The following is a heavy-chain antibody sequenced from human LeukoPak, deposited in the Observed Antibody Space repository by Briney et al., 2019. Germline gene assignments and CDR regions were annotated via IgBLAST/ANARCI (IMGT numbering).Heavy chain of an antibody. CDR3: ARDKAAAGPLDY. J-gene: IGHJ4*02. D-gene: IGHD6-13*01. V-gene: IGHV3-7*01. CDR2: IKYDGSEK. CDR1: GFTFSSYW. Sequence: GGSLRLSCEGSGFTFSSYWMSWVRQAPGKGLEWVANIKYDGSEKYYVDSVKGRFTLSRDNAKNSLYLQMNSLRAEDTAVYYCARDKAAAGPLDYWGQGTLVTVSS.